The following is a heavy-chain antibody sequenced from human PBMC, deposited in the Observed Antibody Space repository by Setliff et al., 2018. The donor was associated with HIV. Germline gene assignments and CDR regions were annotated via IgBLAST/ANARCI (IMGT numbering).Heavy chain of an antibody. CDR2: INPNSGGT. CDR3: ARDLDIVVVVAATEYGMDV. V-gene: IGHV1-2*02. CDR1: GYTFTGYY. Sequence: ASVKVSCKASGYTFTGYYMHWVRQAPGQGLEWMGWINPNSGGTNYAQKFQGRVTMTRDTSIGTAYMELSRLRSDDTAVYYCARDLDIVVVVAATEYGMDVWGQGTTVTVSS. J-gene: IGHJ6*02. D-gene: IGHD2-15*01.